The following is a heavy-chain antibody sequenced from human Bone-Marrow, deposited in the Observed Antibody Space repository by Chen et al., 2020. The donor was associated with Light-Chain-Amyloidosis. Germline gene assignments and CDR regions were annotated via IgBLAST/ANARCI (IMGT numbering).Heavy chain of an antibody. J-gene: IGHJ4*02. CDR2: VHTSGSS. D-gene: IGHD2-8*01. CDR3: ARGSVVYGFDY. CDR1: GGFINNYY. Sequence: QVQLQESGPGLVKPSETLSLTCTVSGGFINNYYWSWIRQPAGKGPQLIGRVHTSGSSNYNPSLRSRVTMSVDTSKKNFFLNLTSVTAADTAVYYCARGSVVYGFDYWGQGILVTVSS. V-gene: IGHV4-4*07.